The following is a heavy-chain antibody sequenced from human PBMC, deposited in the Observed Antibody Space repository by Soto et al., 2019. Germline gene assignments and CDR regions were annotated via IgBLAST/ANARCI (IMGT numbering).Heavy chain of an antibody. J-gene: IGHJ5*02. V-gene: IGHV3-23*01. CDR1: GFTFSSYA. Sequence: EVQLLESGGGLVQPGGSLRLSCAASGFTFSSYAMTWVRQAPGKGLDWVSSLTTSGDSTHYADSVRGRFTISRDNSKNPLYLQMNSLRAEDSAVYYCARGSSRDGYTWGQGTLVTVSS. D-gene: IGHD5-12*01. CDR2: LTTSGDST. CDR3: ARGSSRDGYT.